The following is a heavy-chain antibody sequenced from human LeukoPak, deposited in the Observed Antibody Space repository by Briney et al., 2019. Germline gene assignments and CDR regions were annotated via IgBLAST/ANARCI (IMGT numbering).Heavy chain of an antibody. V-gene: IGHV4-34*01. D-gene: IGHD3-16*01. CDR2: VKHGGST. CDR3: ARLRARGFDY. Sequence: SETLSLTCVVYGGSFTAYTWSWIRQSPGKGLEWIGEVKHGGSTNYNPSLKSRVTISTDTTKNQFSLKLTSVTAADAAVCYCARLRARGFDYWGQGTLVTVSP. CDR1: GGSFTAYT. J-gene: IGHJ4*02.